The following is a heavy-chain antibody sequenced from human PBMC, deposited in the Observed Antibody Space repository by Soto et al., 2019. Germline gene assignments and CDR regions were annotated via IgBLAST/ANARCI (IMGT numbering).Heavy chain of an antibody. CDR3: ARDLANPEAGNWFDP. D-gene: IGHD6-19*01. Sequence: QVQLLQSGAEVKKPGASVKVSCKASGYTFTSYGISWVRQAPGQGLEWMGWISAYNGNTNYAQKLQGRVTMTTDTSTSTAYMELRSLRSDDTAVYYCARDLANPEAGNWFDPWGQGTLVTVSS. CDR1: GYTFTSYG. CDR2: ISAYNGNT. J-gene: IGHJ5*02. V-gene: IGHV1-18*01.